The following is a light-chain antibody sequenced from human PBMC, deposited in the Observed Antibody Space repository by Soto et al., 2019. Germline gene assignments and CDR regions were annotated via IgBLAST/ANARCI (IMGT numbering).Light chain of an antibody. J-gene: IGLJ1*01. Sequence: QSVLAQPASVSGSPGQSIAISCTGTSSDVGRYNYVSWFQQHPGKAPKLMIYDVSNQPSGVSDRFSGSKSGNTASLTISGLQAEDEADYYCSSYTSINTFVFGTGNKVTVL. CDR2: DVS. CDR3: SSYTSINTFV. V-gene: IGLV2-14*01. CDR1: SSDVGRYNY.